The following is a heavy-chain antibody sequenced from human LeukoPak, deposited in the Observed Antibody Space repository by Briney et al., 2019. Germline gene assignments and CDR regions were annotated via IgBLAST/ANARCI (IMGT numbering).Heavy chain of an antibody. CDR2: INRDGSER. V-gene: IGHV3-7*03. D-gene: IGHD2-21*01. J-gene: IGHJ4*02. Sequence: GGSLRLSCAASGFTFSNYWMTWVRQAPGKGLEWVANINRDGSERYYVDSVKGRFTISRDDAKSSLYLQMNSLRAEDTAVYHCAKKSGDHFHFDFWGQGTLVTVSS. CDR3: AKKSGDHFHFDF. CDR1: GFTFSNYW.